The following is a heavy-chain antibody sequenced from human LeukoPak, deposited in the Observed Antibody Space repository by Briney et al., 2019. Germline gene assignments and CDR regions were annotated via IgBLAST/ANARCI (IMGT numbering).Heavy chain of an antibody. V-gene: IGHV3-11*01. CDR3: ARAPSIAAAGALYYYGMDV. Sequence: GGSLRLSCAASGFTFSDYYMSWIRQAPGKGLEWVSYISSSGSTIYYADSVKGRFTISRDNAKNSLYLQMNSLRAEDTAVYYCARAPSIAAAGALYYYGMDVWGQGTTVTVSS. CDR2: ISSSGSTI. D-gene: IGHD6-13*01. CDR1: GFTFSDYY. J-gene: IGHJ6*02.